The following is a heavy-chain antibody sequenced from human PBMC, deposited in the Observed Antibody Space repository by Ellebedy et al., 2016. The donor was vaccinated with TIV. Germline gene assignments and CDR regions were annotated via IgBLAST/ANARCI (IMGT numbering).Heavy chain of an antibody. J-gene: IGHJ3*02. D-gene: IGHD1-14*01. Sequence: GESLKLSCAASEFTFNWHGMHWVRQTPGKGLEGVAVISHDGRNEDYADSVRGRFTISRDNSKNTLYLQMNSLRLEDTAVYYCARARINQLYGFDIWGQGTMVTVSS. CDR2: ISHDGRNE. V-gene: IGHV3-30*01. CDR1: EFTFNWHG. CDR3: ARARINQLYGFDI.